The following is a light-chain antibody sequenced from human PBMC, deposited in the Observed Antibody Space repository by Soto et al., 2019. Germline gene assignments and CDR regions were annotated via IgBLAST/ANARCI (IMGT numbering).Light chain of an antibody. CDR2: LGS. CDR1: QSLLHSNGYNY. CDR3: MQALQTPPTFT. Sequence: DIVMTQSPLSLPVTPGEPASISCRSSQSLLHSNGYNYLDWYLQKPGQSPQLLIYLGSNRASGVPDRFSGSGSGTDFTLKTSRVEAEDVAVYYCMQALQTPPTFTFGPGTKVDIK. J-gene: IGKJ3*01. V-gene: IGKV2-28*01.